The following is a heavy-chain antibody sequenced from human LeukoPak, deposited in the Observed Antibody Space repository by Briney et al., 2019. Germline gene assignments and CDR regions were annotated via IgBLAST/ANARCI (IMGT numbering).Heavy chain of an antibody. V-gene: IGHV4-59*01. CDR1: GGSISSYY. CDR3: GRANSSSWYMDY. D-gene: IGHD6-13*01. J-gene: IGHJ4*02. Sequence: SETLSLTCTVSGGSISSYYWSWIRQPPGKGLEWIGYMYYSGSTNYNPSLKSRVTISLDTSNNQFSLKLTSVTAADTAVYYFGRANSSSWYMDYWGQGTLVTVSS. CDR2: MYYSGST.